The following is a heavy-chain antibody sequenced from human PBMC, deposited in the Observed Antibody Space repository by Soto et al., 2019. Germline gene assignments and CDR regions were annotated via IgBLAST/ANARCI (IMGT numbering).Heavy chain of an antibody. V-gene: IGHV1-8*01. D-gene: IGHD2-15*01. J-gene: IGHJ6*03. CDR1: GYTFTRYD. CDR3: ARGLGCSGGSCYPWYYYYMDV. CDR2: MNPNSGNT. Sequence: ASVKVSCKASGYTFTRYDINWVRQATGQGLEWMGWMNPNSGNTGYAQKFQGRVTMTRNTSISTAYMELSSLRSEDTAVYYCARGLGCSGGSCYPWYYYYMDVWGKGTTVTVSS.